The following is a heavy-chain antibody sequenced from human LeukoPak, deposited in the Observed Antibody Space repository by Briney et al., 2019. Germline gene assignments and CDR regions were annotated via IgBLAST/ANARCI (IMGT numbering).Heavy chain of an antibody. V-gene: IGHV4-30-4*08. J-gene: IGHJ4*02. CDR1: GGSISSGDYY. D-gene: IGHD1-14*01. CDR2: IYYSGNT. Sequence: KPSETLSLTCSVSGGSISSGDYYWSWIRQPPGKGLEWIGYIYYSGNTYYNPSLKSRVIVSVDTSKNQFSLKLISVTAADTAVYYCARAITGNINFDSLGQGTLVTVSS. CDR3: ARAITGNINFDS.